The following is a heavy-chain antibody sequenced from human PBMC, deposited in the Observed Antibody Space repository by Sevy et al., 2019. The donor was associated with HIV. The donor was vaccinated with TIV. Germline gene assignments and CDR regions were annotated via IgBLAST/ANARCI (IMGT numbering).Heavy chain of an antibody. V-gene: IGHV5-51*01. CDR2: IYPGDSDT. D-gene: IGHD2-15*01. Sequence: GESLKISCKGSGYSFTNYWIGWVRQMPGKGLELIGIIYPGDSDTRYSPSFQGQVTISADKSISTAYLQWRSLRASDTAMYYCARFGSYRLAYYGMDVWGQGTTVTVSS. CDR3: ARFGSYRLAYYGMDV. CDR1: GYSFTNYW. J-gene: IGHJ6*02.